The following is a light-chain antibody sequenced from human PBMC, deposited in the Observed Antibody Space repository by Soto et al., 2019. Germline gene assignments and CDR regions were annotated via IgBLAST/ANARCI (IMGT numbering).Light chain of an antibody. CDR3: QLYDSYPYT. V-gene: IGKV1-5*03. CDR1: QSISTY. CDR2: RAS. Sequence: DIQMTQSPSTLSASVGDRVTITCRASQSISTYLAWFQLKPGKAPGLLIYRASSLESGVRSRFSGSESGTEFTVTISNLQPDDFATYYSQLYDSYPYTFGQGTKLESK. J-gene: IGKJ2*01.